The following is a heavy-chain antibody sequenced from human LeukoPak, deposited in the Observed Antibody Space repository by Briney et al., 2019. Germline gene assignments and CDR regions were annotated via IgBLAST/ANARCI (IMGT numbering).Heavy chain of an antibody. CDR2: IYDSGST. D-gene: IGHD5-12*01. CDR1: GGSISSSGYY. J-gene: IGHJ6*04. V-gene: IGHV4-39*07. CDR3: AREWPVDV. Sequence: PSETLSLTCTVSGGSISSSGYYWGWVRQPPGKGLEWIGSIYDSGSTYYNPSLKSRVTISVDTSKNQFSLKLSSVTAADTAVYYCAREWPVDVWGKGTTVTISS.